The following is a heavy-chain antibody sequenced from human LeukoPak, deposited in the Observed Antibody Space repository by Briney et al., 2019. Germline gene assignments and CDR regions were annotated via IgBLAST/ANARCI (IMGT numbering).Heavy chain of an antibody. CDR2: INWNGGST. D-gene: IGHD6-13*01. Sequence: WGSLRLSCAASGFTFDDYGMSWVRQAPGKGLEWVSGINWNGGSTGYADSVKGRFTISRDNAKNSLYLQMNSLRAEDTALYYCARDEGIAAAGAFDYWGQGNLVTVSS. V-gene: IGHV3-20*04. CDR3: ARDEGIAAAGAFDY. CDR1: GFTFDDYG. J-gene: IGHJ4*02.